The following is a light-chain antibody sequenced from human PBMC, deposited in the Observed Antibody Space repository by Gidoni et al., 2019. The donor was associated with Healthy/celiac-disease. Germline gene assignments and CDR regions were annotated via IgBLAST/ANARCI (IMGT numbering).Light chain of an antibody. J-gene: IGKJ4*01. CDR2: DAS. Sequence: EIELPQSPATLSLSPGERATLSCRASQSVSSYLAWYQQKPGQAPRLLIYDASNRATGIPARFSGSGSGTDFTLTISSLEPEDFAVYYCQQRSNWPLTFXGXTKVEIK. V-gene: IGKV3-11*01. CDR3: QQRSNWPLT. CDR1: QSVSSY.